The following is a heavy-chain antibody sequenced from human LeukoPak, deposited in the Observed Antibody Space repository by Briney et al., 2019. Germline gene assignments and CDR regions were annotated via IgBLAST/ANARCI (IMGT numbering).Heavy chain of an antibody. CDR1: GYSFTSYW. CDR2: IYPGDSDT. V-gene: IGHV5-51*01. Sequence: GESLKISCKGSGYSFTSYWIGWVRQMPGKGLEWMGIIYPGDSDTRYSPSFQGQVTISADKSISTAYLQWSSLKASDTAMYYCARLAPDYDYVWGSYLLDAYYFDYWGQGTLVTVSS. D-gene: IGHD3-16*02. CDR3: ARLAPDYDYVWGSYLLDAYYFDY. J-gene: IGHJ4*02.